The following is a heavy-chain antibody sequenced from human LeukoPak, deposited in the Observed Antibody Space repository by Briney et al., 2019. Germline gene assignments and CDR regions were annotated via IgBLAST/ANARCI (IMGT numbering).Heavy chain of an antibody. CDR2: INHSGST. CDR1: GGSFSGYY. Sequence: SETLSLTRAVYGGSFSGYYWSWIRQPPGKGLEWIGEINHSGSTNYNPSLKSRVTISLDTSKNQFSLNLTSVTAADTAVYYCARNRVVGAPNFDYWGQGTLVTVFS. CDR3: ARNRVVGAPNFDY. V-gene: IGHV4-34*01. D-gene: IGHD1-26*01. J-gene: IGHJ4*02.